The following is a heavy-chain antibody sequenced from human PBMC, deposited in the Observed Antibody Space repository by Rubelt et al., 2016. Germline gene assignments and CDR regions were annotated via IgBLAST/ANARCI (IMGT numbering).Heavy chain of an antibody. D-gene: IGHD2/OR15-2a*01. CDR1: GYTFPNYA. V-gene: IGHV1-18*01. J-gene: IGHJ4*02. Sequence: QIQLVQSGADVKKPGASVRVSCKASGYTFPNYAISWVRQAPGQGLEWMGWISGHNGNTNYALKFQGRITMTTDISTSTAYMELRGLRSDGTAIYYCARDRAFSTAYQSFDYWGQGTLVTVSS. CDR3: ARDRAFSTAYQSFDY. CDR2: ISGHNGNT.